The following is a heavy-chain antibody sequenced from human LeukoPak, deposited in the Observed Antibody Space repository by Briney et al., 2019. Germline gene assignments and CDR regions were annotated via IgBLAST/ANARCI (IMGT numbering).Heavy chain of an antibody. D-gene: IGHD3-9*01. CDR3: AKGQYYDILTVLYYFDY. CDR2: ISGRGGNT. J-gene: IGHJ4*02. CDR1: GFTFYNHA. Sequence: PGGSLRLSCAASGFTFYNHAMSWVRQAPGKGLEWVSAISGRGGNTYYADSVKGRFTISRDNSKNTLYLQMNSLRAEDTAVYYCAKGQYYDILTVLYYFDYWGQGTLVTVSS. V-gene: IGHV3-23*01.